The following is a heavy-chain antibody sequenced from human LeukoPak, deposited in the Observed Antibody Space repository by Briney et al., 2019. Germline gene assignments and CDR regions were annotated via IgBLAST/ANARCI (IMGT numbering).Heavy chain of an antibody. D-gene: IGHD6-13*01. CDR2: ISGSGGST. Sequence: GGSLRLSCAASGFTFSSYAMSWVRQAPGKGLEWVSAISGSGGSTYYADSVKGRFTISRDNSKNTLYLQMNSLRAEDTAVYYCAKAFGYSSSWYWEGFDYWGQGTLVTVSS. CDR1: GFTFSSYA. J-gene: IGHJ4*02. V-gene: IGHV3-23*01. CDR3: AKAFGYSSSWYWEGFDY.